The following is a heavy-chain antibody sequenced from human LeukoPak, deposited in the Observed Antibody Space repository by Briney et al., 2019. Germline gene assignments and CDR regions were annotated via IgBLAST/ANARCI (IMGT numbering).Heavy chain of an antibody. CDR3: ASKYYYDSSGYDAFDI. D-gene: IGHD3-22*01. Sequence: KASETLSLTCAVSGGSISSGGYPWSWIRQPPGKGLEWIGYIYHSGSTYYNPSLKSRVTISVDRSKNQFSLKLSSVTAADTAVYYCASKYYYDSSGYDAFDIWGQGTMVTVSS. V-gene: IGHV4-30-2*01. CDR2: IYHSGST. CDR1: GGSISSGGYP. J-gene: IGHJ3*02.